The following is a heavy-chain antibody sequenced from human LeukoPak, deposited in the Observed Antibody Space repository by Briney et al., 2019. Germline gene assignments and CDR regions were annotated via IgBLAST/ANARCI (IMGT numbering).Heavy chain of an antibody. CDR3: ARHKDDYGGNSVQFDY. CDR1: GGSISSSSYY. D-gene: IGHD4-23*01. V-gene: IGHV4-39*01. CDR2: IYYSGST. J-gene: IGHJ4*02. Sequence: PSETLSLTCTVSGGSISSSSYYWGWIRQPPGTGLEWIGSIYYSGSTHYNPSLKSRVTISVDTSKNQFSLKLSSVTAADTAVYYCARHKDDYGGNSVQFDYWGQGTLVTVSS.